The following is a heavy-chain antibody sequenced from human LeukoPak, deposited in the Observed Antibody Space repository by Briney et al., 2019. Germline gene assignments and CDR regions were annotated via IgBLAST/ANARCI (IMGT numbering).Heavy chain of an antibody. CDR2: ISGSGGST. Sequence: PGGSLRLSCAASGFTFSSYVVSWVRQAPGKGLGWVSGISGSGGSTNHADSVKGRFTISRDNSKNTLYLQMNSLRAEDTAEYYCAKVYSSGWYWVDYWGQGTLVAVSS. J-gene: IGHJ4*02. D-gene: IGHD6-19*01. CDR3: AKVYSSGWYWVDY. V-gene: IGHV3-23*01. CDR1: GFTFSSYV.